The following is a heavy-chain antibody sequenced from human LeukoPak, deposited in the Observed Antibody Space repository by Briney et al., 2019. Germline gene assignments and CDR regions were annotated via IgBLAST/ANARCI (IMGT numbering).Heavy chain of an antibody. J-gene: IGHJ5*02. CDR1: GFTFSSYW. CDR2: INSDGSST. CDR3: AKSHSSGWYFWFDP. D-gene: IGHD6-19*01. Sequence: GGSLRLSCAASGFTFSSYWMHWVRQAPGKGLVWVSRINSDGSSTSYADSVKGRFTISRDNAKNTLYLQMNSLRAEDTAVYYCAKSHSSGWYFWFDPWGQGTLVTVSS. V-gene: IGHV3-74*01.